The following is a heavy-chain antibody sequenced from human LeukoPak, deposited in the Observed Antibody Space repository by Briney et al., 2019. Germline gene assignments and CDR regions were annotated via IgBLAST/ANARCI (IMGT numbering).Heavy chain of an antibody. V-gene: IGHV4-4*08. CDR2: ITSGGRT. J-gene: IGHJ4*02. D-gene: IGHD2-21*02. CDR3: ARYRDGDRDISLDY. CDR1: GASIYGYY. Sequence: SETLSLTCTVSGASIYGYYWGWIRQPPGKGLEWIGFITSGGRTSYNPPLKSRATMSVDRSMNQFSLRLTFMTAADTALYYCARYRDGDRDISLDYWGQGSLVTVSS.